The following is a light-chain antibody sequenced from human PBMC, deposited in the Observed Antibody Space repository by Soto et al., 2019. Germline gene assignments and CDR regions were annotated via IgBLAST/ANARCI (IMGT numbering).Light chain of an antibody. Sequence: DIQMTQSPSSLSASVGDRVTIACRASQSISSYLNWYQQKPGKAPELLIYAASSLQSGVPSRFSGSGSGTEFTLTISSLQPEDSAAYYCQQSYSAPRTFGQGTKVEIK. CDR2: AAS. J-gene: IGKJ1*01. V-gene: IGKV1-39*01. CDR1: QSISSY. CDR3: QQSYSAPRT.